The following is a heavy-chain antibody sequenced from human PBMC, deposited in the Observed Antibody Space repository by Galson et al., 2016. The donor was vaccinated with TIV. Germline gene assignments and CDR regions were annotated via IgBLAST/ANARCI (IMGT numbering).Heavy chain of an antibody. D-gene: IGHD3-22*01. CDR2: INPNSGAT. V-gene: IGHV1-2*06. Sequence: SVKVSCKASAYSFIDYYMHWVRQAPGQGLEWMGRINPNSGATNYAQKFQGRVTMTRDTSISTAYMELSRLTYDDTAVYYCARSYYYDSSAYYFDYWGQGTLVTVPS. CDR3: ARSYYYDSSAYYFDY. J-gene: IGHJ4*02. CDR1: AYSFIDYY.